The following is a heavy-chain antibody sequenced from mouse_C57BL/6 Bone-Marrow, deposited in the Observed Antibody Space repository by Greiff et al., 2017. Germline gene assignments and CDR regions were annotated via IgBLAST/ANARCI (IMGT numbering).Heavy chain of an antibody. D-gene: IGHD2-5*01. CDR1: GYTFTSYW. CDR2: IYPGSGST. CDR3: AKPCYSNYWYFDV. V-gene: IGHV1-55*01. J-gene: IGHJ1*03. Sequence: QVQLQQPGAELVKPGASVKMSCKASGYTFTSYWITWVKQRPGQGLEWIGDIYPGSGSTNYNEKFKSKATLTVDTSSSTAYMPLSSLTSEDSAVYSCAKPCYSNYWYFDVWGTGTTVTVAA.